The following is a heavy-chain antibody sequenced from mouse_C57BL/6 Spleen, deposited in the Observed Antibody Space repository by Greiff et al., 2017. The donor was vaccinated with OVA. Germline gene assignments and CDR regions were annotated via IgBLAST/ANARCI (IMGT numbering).Heavy chain of an antibody. D-gene: IGHD1-1*02. J-gene: IGHJ4*01. V-gene: IGHV1-72*01. CDR3: ARGWTGYAMDY. CDR2: IDPNSGGT. Sequence: QVQLQQPGAELVKPGASVKLSCKASGYTFTSYWMHWVKQRPGRGLEWLGRIDPNSGGTKYNEKFKSKATLTVDKPSSTAYMQLSSLTSDDSAVYYCARGWTGYAMDYWGQGTSVTVSS. CDR1: GYTFTSYW.